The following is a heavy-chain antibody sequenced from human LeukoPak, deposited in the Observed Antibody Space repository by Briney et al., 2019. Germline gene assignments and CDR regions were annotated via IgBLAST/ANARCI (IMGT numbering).Heavy chain of an antibody. J-gene: IGHJ4*02. D-gene: IGHD6-25*01. V-gene: IGHV1-46*01. CDR1: GYTFTTYY. CDR3: TRGARRSASGDYFDY. Sequence: ALVKVSCKASGYTFTTYYMHWVRQAPGQGLEWMGIINPNGGSTSYAQKFQGRVTMTRDMSTSTVYMELSSLRSEDTAVYYCTRGARRSASGDYFDYWGQGTLVTVSS. CDR2: INPNGGST.